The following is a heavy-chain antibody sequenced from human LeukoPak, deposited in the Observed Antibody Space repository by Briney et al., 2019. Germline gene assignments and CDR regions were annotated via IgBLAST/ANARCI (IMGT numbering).Heavy chain of an antibody. V-gene: IGHV3-23*01. CDR1: GFTFSSYG. J-gene: IGHJ5*02. D-gene: IGHD4-11*01. Sequence: PGGSLRLSCAASGFTFSSYGMSWVRQAPGKGLEWVSAISGSGGSTYYADSVKGRFTISRDNSKNTLYLQMTSLRAEDTAVYYCAKDPPRSTVTTPFNWFDPWGQGTLVTVSS. CDR3: AKDPPRSTVTTPFNWFDP. CDR2: ISGSGGST.